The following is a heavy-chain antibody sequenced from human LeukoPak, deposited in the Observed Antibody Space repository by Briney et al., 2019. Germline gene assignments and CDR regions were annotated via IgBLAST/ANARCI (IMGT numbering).Heavy chain of an antibody. CDR3: ARRGGYSGYDYPLYYYYMDV. CDR1: GGSLSSYY. V-gene: IGHV4-4*08. CDR2: IYTSGST. D-gene: IGHD5-12*01. J-gene: IGHJ6*03. Sequence: NPSETLSLTCTVSGGSLSSYYWSWIRQPPGKELEWIGYIYTSGSTNYNPSLKSRVTISVDTSKNQFSLKLSSVTAADTAVYYCARRGGYSGYDYPLYYYYMDVWGKGTTVTVSS.